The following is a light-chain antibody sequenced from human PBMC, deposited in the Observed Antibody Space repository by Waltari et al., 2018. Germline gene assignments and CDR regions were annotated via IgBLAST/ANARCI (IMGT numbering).Light chain of an antibody. CDR1: SGHYRTV. Sequence: QLVLTQSPSASASLGASITLTCILSSGHYRTVTAWLQQLPEKGPRYLMKVNSDGSHSRGNEIPDRFSGSSSGAERYLTISSLQSEDEADYYCQTGGHGTWVFGGGTKLTVL. V-gene: IGLV4-69*01. CDR2: VNSDGSH. CDR3: QTGGHGTWV. J-gene: IGLJ3*02.